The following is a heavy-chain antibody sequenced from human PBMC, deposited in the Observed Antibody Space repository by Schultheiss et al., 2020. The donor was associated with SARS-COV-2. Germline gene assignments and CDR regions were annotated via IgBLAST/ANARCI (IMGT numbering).Heavy chain of an antibody. V-gene: IGHV3-7*01. CDR2: IKQDGSEK. CDR3: VRWLQPDFDY. Sequence: GGSLRLSCAASGFTVSSNYMSWVRQAPGKGLEWVANIKQDGSEKYYVDSVKGRFTISRDNSKNSLYLQMNSLRAEDTAVYYCVRWLQPDFDYWGQGTLVTVSS. D-gene: IGHD5-24*01. CDR1: GFTVSSNY. J-gene: IGHJ4*02.